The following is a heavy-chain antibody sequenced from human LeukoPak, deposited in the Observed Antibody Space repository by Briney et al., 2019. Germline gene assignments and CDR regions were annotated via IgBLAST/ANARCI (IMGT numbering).Heavy chain of an antibody. Sequence: GGSRRLACAAAGFTFSNYAMSWVRQVPGKGLEWVSTISGAGGSTYYVDSVKGRFSISRDSSKNTVYLQMNSLRAEDTAVYYCARGFWQPLDYWGQGTLVTVSS. CDR1: GFTFSNYA. V-gene: IGHV3-23*01. CDR3: ARGFWQPLDY. D-gene: IGHD3-10*01. CDR2: ISGAGGST. J-gene: IGHJ4*02.